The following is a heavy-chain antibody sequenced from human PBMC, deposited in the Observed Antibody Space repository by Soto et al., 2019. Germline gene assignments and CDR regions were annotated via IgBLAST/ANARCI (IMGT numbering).Heavy chain of an antibody. CDR1: GFTFSSYA. CDR3: ARSSRDYYYYYYMDV. V-gene: IGHV3-23*01. Sequence: GGSLRLSCAASGFTFSSYAMSWVRQAPGKGLEWVSAISGSGGSTYYADSVKGRFTISRDNSKNTLYLQVNSLRAEDTAVYYCARSSRDYYYYYYMDVWGKGTTVTVSS. J-gene: IGHJ6*03. CDR2: ISGSGGST.